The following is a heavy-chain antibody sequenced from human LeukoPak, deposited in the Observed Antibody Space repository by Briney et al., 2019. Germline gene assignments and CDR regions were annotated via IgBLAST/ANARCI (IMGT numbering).Heavy chain of an antibody. Sequence: SETLSLTCGVYGGSFSRYYWSWIRQTPGKGLEWIGEINHSGSTNYNPSLKGRVTMSVDTSKNQFSLKLSSVTAADTAMYYCAREVADYGGYYYYHYMDVWGKGTTVTISS. CDR2: INHSGST. J-gene: IGHJ6*03. D-gene: IGHD4-23*01. V-gene: IGHV4-34*01. CDR1: GGSFSRYY. CDR3: AREVADYGGYYYYHYMDV.